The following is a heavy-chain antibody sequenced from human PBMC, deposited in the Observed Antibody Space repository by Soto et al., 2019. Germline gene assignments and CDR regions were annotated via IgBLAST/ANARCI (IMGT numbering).Heavy chain of an antibody. CDR1: GFTFSSYG. CDR3: AKGYGGQQLTRGDAFDI. D-gene: IGHD6-13*01. J-gene: IGHJ3*02. CDR2: ISYDGSKK. Sequence: QVQLVESGGGVVQPGRSLRLSCAASGFTFSSYGMHWVRQAPGKGLEWVTFISYDGSKKDYAESVKGRFTISRDNYKNTLYLQMNSLRVEDRAVYYCAKGYGGQQLTRGDAFDIWGQGTMVTVSS. V-gene: IGHV3-30*18.